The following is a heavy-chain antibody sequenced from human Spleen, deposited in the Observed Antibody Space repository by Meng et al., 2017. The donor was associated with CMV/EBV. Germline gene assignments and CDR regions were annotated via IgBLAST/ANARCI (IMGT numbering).Heavy chain of an antibody. CDR1: GGSISSDGYY. J-gene: IGHJ4*02. D-gene: IGHD3-22*01. Sequence: SETLSLTCTVSGGSISSDGYYWTWIRQHPGKGLEWIGYMYNSGSTYYNPSLKSRVTMSVVDTSKNQFSMKLSSVTAADTAVYYCASGMKGLLPGYWGQGTLVTVSS. CDR3: ASGMKGLLPGY. V-gene: IGHV4-31*03. CDR2: MYNSGST.